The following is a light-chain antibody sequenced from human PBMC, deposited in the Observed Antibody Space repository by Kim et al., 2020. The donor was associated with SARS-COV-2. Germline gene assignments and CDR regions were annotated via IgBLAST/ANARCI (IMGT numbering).Light chain of an antibody. CDR1: SSNIGSNT. CDR2: SHN. CDR3: AAWDDSLNG. J-gene: IGLJ2*01. Sequence: QSVLTQPPSASGTPGQRVTISCSGSSSNIGSNTVNWCQQLPGTAPKLLIYSHNQRPSGVPDRFCGSNYGTSASLAISGLQSEVEADYSCAAWDDSLNGFGGGTKVTVL. V-gene: IGLV1-44*01.